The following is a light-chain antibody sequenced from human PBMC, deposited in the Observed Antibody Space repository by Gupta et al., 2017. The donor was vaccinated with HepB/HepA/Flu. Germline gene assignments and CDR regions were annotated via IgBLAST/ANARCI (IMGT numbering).Light chain of an antibody. Sequence: DIQMTQSPSSLSASVGDRVTIPCQASQDITNYLNWYQQKPGKAPKLLIYDASNWDTGVPSRFSGSGSGTDFTFTISSRQPEDIATYYCQQDDYLPLTFGGGTKVEIK. CDR1: QDITNY. CDR2: DAS. CDR3: QQDDYLPLT. J-gene: IGKJ4*01. V-gene: IGKV1-33*01.